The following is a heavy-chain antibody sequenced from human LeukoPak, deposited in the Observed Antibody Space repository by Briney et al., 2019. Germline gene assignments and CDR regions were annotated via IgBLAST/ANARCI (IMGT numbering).Heavy chain of an antibody. V-gene: IGHV3-21*01. D-gene: IGHD5-12*01. CDR3: ARDRPSGYDKVGFDY. J-gene: IGHJ4*02. Sequence: GGSLRLSCAASGFTFSSYSMNWVRQDPGEGLEWVSSISSSSSYIYYADSVKGRFTISRDNAKNSLYLQMNSLRAEDTAVYYCARDRPSGYDKVGFDYWGQGTLVTVSS. CDR2: ISSSSSYI. CDR1: GFTFSSYS.